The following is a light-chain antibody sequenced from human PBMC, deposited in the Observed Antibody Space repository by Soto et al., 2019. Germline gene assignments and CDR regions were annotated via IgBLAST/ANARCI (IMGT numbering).Light chain of an antibody. V-gene: IGKV3-20*01. CDR3: KQYGSSPRT. CDR2: DAS. J-gene: IGKJ4*01. Sequence: EVVLTQSPGTLSLSPGERATLSYRASQSVRNTYLVWYQQKPGQATRVLIYDASSMATGIRDRFSGSGTGTELTLTISTLEPEDYAVYYCKQYGSSPRTFGGWTKVEIK. CDR1: QSVRNTY.